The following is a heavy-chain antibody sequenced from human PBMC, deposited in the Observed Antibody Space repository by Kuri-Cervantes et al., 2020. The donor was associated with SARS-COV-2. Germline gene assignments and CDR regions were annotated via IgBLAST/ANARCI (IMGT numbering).Heavy chain of an antibody. CDR2: INPSGGST. D-gene: IGHD3-22*01. J-gene: IGHJ4*02. CDR3: ARDLYYYDSSGTFDY. CDR1: GYTFTGYY. Sequence: ASVKVSCKASGYTFTGYYMHWVRQAPGQGLEWMGWINPSGGSTSYAQKFQGRVTVTRDTSTSTVYMELSSLRSEDTAVYYCARDLYYYDSSGTFDYWGQGTLVTVSS. V-gene: IGHV1-46*03.